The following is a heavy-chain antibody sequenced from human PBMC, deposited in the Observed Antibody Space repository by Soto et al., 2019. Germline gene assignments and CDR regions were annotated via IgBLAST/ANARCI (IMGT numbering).Heavy chain of an antibody. CDR3: AKDPHYDFWSGYYIAYYGMDV. V-gene: IGHV3-30*18. CDR2: ISYDGSNK. J-gene: IGHJ6*02. D-gene: IGHD3-3*01. CDR1: GFTFSSYG. Sequence: PGGSLRLSCAASGFTFSSYGMHWVRQAPGKGLEWVAVISYDGSNKYYADSVKGRFTISRDNSKNTLYLQMNSLRAEDTAVYYCAKDPHYDFWSGYYIAYYGMDVWGQGTTVTVSS.